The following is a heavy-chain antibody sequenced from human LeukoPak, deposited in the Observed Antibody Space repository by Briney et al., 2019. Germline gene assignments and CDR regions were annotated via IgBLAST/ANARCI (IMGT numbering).Heavy chain of an antibody. CDR1: GFTFSGSA. V-gene: IGHV3-73*01. Sequence: GGSLRLSCVASGFTFSGSAMHWVRQASGKGLEWVGRIRSKANSYATAYAASVKGRFTISRDDSKNTAYLQMNSLKTEDTAVYYCTRIIVGATSLPFDYWGQGTLVTVSS. CDR2: IRSKANSYAT. D-gene: IGHD1-26*01. J-gene: IGHJ4*02. CDR3: TRIIVGATSLPFDY.